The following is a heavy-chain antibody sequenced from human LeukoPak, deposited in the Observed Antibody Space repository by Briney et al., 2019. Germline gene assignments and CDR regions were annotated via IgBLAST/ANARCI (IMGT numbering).Heavy chain of an antibody. CDR1: GFTFSSYG. J-gene: IGHJ4*02. V-gene: IGHV3-21*01. Sequence: GGSLRLSCAASGFTFSSYGMNWVRQAPGKGLEWVSSISISNNYIYYADSVQCRFTISRDNAKNSLYLQMNSLRAEDTAVYYCASGRNSRFDYWGQGTLVTVSS. D-gene: IGHD4-23*01. CDR3: ASGRNSRFDY. CDR2: ISISNNYI.